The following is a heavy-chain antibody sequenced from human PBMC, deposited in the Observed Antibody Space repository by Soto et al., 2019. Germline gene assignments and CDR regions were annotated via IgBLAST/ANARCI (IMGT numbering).Heavy chain of an antibody. Sequence: LSLYDVAFGFKFNKSAMSWVHQTPRRGLEVVSSINGPCDDTYYADSVKGRFTISRDNSKNTLDLQMYSLRADDDTALYYRAKKEEYDHVWGKASLVRGQGTLVTVSS. D-gene: IGHD3-16*01. CDR2: INGPCDDT. CDR1: GFKFNKSA. J-gene: IGHJ3*01. CDR3: AKKEEYDHVWGKASLV. V-gene: IGHV3-23*01.